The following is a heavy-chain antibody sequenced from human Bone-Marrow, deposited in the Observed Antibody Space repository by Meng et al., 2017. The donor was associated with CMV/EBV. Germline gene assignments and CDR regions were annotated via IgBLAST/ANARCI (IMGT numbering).Heavy chain of an antibody. J-gene: IGHJ4*02. CDR3: ARVVSQWLEGGY. CDR1: GYTFTGYY. Sequence: QVQLVQSGAEVKKPXXXXXXXCKASGYTFTGYYMHWVRQAPGQGLEWMGWINPNSGGTNYAQKFQGRVTMTRDTSISTAYMELSRLRSDDTAVYYCARVVSQWLEGGYWGQGTLVTVSS. V-gene: IGHV1-2*02. D-gene: IGHD6-19*01. CDR2: INPNSGGT.